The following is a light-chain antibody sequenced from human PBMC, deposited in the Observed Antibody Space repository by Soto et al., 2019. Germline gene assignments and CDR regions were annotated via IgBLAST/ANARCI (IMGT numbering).Light chain of an antibody. CDR1: QSVRSR. CDR3: QQYNNWPPLT. CDR2: DAS. J-gene: IGKJ4*01. V-gene: IGKV3-15*01. Sequence: EIVLTQSPATLSVSPGDRSTHSCRASQSVRSRLACYQQIPGQAPRLLIYDASTRATGIPARFVGSGSGTEFNLTISSLHSEEFAVDYCQQYNNWPPLTFGGGTKVELK.